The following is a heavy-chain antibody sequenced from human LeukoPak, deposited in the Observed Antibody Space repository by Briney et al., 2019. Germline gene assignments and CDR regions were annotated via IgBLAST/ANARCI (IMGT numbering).Heavy chain of an antibody. D-gene: IGHD2/OR15-2a*01. CDR3: SRGNSGPAY. CDR1: GFTFNGFE. CDR2: IQRDGSSP. J-gene: IGHJ4*02. V-gene: IGHV3-74*01. Sequence: GGSLRLSCAASGFTFNGFEMNWVRQAPGKGLEWVSGIQRDGSSPTYADSVKGRFTISRDNAKGSVYLQVNILRAEDTAVYYCSRGNSGPAYWGQGTLVTVSS.